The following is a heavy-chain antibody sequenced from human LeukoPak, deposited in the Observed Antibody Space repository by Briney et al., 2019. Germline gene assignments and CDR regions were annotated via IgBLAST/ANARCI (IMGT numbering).Heavy chain of an antibody. Sequence: SQTLSLTCAISGDSVSSNSATWNWIRQSPSRGLEWLGRTYYRSKWYYDYAVSVRSRVTINPDTSKNQFSLQLNSVTPEDTAVYYCARDLSSGLVDFDYWGQGTLVTVSS. CDR2: TYYRSKWYY. CDR1: GDSVSSNSAT. CDR3: ARDLSSGLVDFDY. J-gene: IGHJ4*02. D-gene: IGHD2-21*01. V-gene: IGHV6-1*01.